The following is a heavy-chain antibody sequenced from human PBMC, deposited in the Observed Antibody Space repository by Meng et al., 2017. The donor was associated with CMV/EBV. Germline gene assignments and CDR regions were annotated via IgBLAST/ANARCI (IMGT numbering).Heavy chain of an antibody. CDR3: ARGSRRLPRFNWFDP. CDR1: GGSFIGYY. CDR2: INHSGST. Sequence: QQCGAGLLNHAGPSFLTWAGNGGSFIGYYCSWIRQPPGKGLEWIGEINHSGSTNYNPSLKSRVTISVDTSKNQFSLKLSSVTAADTAVYYCARGSRRLPRFNWFDPWGQGTLVTVSS. D-gene: IGHD3-3*01. V-gene: IGHV4-34*01. J-gene: IGHJ5*02.